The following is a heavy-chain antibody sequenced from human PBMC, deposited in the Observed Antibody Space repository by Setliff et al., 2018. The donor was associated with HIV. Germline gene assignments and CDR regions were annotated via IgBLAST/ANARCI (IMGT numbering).Heavy chain of an antibody. D-gene: IGHD2-2*01. CDR1: GGTFSGYA. V-gene: IGHV1-69*13. J-gene: IGHJ3*02. Sequence: SVKVSCKAPGGTFSGYAFSWVRQAPGQGFEWMGGIIPIFGTANYAQKFQGRVTITADESTSTAYMELSSLRSEDTAVYYCALPAAIRRQYPEDAFDIWGQGTMVTVSS. CDR3: ALPAAIRRQYPEDAFDI. CDR2: IIPIFGTA.